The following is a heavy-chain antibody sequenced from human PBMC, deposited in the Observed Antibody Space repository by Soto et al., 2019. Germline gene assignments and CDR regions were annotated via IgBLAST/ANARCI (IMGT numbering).Heavy chain of an antibody. CDR3: ARDANCSGGSCRRRDGFDP. Sequence: GASVKVSCKASGYTFTGYYMHWVRQAPGQGLKWMGWINPNSGGTNYAQKFQGRVTMTRDTSISTAYMELSRLRSDDTAVYYCARDANCSGGSCRRRDGFDPWGQGTLVTVSS. CDR1: GYTFTGYY. D-gene: IGHD2-15*01. V-gene: IGHV1-2*02. J-gene: IGHJ5*02. CDR2: INPNSGGT.